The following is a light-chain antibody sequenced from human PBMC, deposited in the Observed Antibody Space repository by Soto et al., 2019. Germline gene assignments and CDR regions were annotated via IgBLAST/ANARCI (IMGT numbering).Light chain of an antibody. V-gene: IGKV1-5*01. CDR1: QSISSW. Sequence: DIQMTQSPSTLSASVGDRVTITCRASQSISSWLAWYQQKPGKAPKLLIYDASSLESGVPSRFSGSESGTEFTLTISSLQPDDLATYYCQQYNSYSRTFGQGTKVEIK. J-gene: IGKJ1*01. CDR2: DAS. CDR3: QQYNSYSRT.